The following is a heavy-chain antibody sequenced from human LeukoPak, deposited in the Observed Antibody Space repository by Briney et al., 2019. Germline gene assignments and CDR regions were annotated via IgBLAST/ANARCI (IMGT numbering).Heavy chain of an antibody. Sequence: GGSLRLSCAASGFTFSNAWMNWVRKAPGKGLDWVGRIKSKTDGGTTDYAAPVKGRFTISRDDSKTTLYLQMNSLKTEDTAVYYCTTRYCSGGRCDYWGQGTLVTVSS. V-gene: IGHV3-15*01. CDR2: IKSKTDGGTT. CDR1: GFTFSNAW. J-gene: IGHJ4*02. CDR3: TTRYCSGGRCDY. D-gene: IGHD2-15*01.